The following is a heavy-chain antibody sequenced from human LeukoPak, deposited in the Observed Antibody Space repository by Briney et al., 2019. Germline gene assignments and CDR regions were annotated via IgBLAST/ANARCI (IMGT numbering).Heavy chain of an antibody. CDR3: ARVGSGYDFFDY. CDR2: VYSSGST. V-gene: IGHV4-4*07. CDR1: GGAISGYY. Sequence: KPSETLSLTCTVSGGAISGYYWSWIRQPAGKGLEWLGRVYSSGSTKYNPSLESRVTMSVDTSKNQFSLKLNFVTDADTAVYYCARVGSGYDFFDYWGQGTLVTVSS. D-gene: IGHD3/OR15-3a*01. J-gene: IGHJ4*02.